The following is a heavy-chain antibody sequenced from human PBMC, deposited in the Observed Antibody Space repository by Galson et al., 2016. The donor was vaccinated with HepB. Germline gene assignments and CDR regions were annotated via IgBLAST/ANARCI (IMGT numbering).Heavy chain of an antibody. CDR2: IYHSGDT. V-gene: IGHV4-59*08. Sequence: SETLSLTCTVSGTSITSSYWSWIRQPPGKGLEWIGYIYHSGDTNYNPSLKSRVTMSVDTSKGQFSLKLSSVTAADTAVYYCARRVAWGSGYYEYWGQGTLVTVSS. J-gene: IGHJ4*02. CDR3: ARRVAWGSGYYEY. D-gene: IGHD3-22*01. CDR1: GTSITSSY.